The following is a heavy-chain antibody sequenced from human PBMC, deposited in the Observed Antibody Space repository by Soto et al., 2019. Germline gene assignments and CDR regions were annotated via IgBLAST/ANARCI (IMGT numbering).Heavy chain of an antibody. J-gene: IGHJ4*02. CDR3: AIASIRFLEWSQWFDY. CDR2: INAGNGNT. CDR1: GYTFTSYA. Sequence: ASVKVSCKASGYTFTSYAMHWVRQAPGQRLEWMGWINAGNGNTKYSQKFQGRVTITRDTSASTAYMELSSLRSEDTAVYYCAIASIRFLEWSQWFDYWGQGTLVTVSS. V-gene: IGHV1-3*01. D-gene: IGHD3-3*01.